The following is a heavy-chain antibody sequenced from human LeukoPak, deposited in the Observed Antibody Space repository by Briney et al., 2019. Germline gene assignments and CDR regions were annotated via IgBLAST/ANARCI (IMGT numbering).Heavy chain of an antibody. J-gene: IGHJ4*02. Sequence: ASVKVSCKASGYTFTSYYMHWVRQARGQGLEWMGIINPSGGSTSYAQKFQGRVTMTRDTSTSTVYMELSSLRSEDTAVYYCARAPAYYYDSSGTLYYFDYWGQGTLVTVSS. CDR1: GYTFTSYY. CDR2: INPSGGST. D-gene: IGHD3-22*01. V-gene: IGHV1-46*01. CDR3: ARAPAYYYDSSGTLYYFDY.